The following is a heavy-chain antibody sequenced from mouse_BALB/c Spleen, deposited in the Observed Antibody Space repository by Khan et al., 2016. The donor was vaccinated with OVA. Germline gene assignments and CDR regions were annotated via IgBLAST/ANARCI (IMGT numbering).Heavy chain of an antibody. CDR1: GFSLTSYG. Sequence: QVQLKESGPGLVEPSQSLSINCTVSGFSLTSYGVHWVRQSPGKGLEWLAMIWSGGSTDYNPDCISRLSIRKNNSTNHVFFIKISRQADDTAIYYCARSLRLAMDYWGQGTSVTVSS. CDR2: IWSGGST. V-gene: IGHV2-4-1*01. D-gene: IGHD1-2*01. CDR3: ARSLRLAMDY. J-gene: IGHJ4*01.